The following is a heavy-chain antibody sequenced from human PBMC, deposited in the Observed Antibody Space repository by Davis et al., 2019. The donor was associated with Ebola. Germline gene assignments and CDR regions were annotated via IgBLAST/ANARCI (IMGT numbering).Heavy chain of an antibody. J-gene: IGHJ4*02. V-gene: IGHV3-23*01. Sequence: GESLKISCAASGFTFSSYAMHWVRQAPGKGLEWVSAITSSGGSTYYADSVKGRFTISRDNSKNTLYLQMNSLRVEDTAVYYCARNGAAAGTGFDYWGQGTLVTVSS. CDR3: ARNGAAAGTGFDY. CDR2: ITSSGGST. CDR1: GFTFSSYA. D-gene: IGHD6-13*01.